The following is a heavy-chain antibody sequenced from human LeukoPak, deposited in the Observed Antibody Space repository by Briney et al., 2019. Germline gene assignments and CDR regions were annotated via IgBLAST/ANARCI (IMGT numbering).Heavy chain of an antibody. CDR1: GYTFTSYY. Sequence: ASVKVSCKASGYTFTSYYMHWARQAPGQGLEWMGIINPSGGSTSYAQKFQGRVTMTRDTSTSTVYMELSSLRSEDTAVYYCAHSRPALIGDYAYYGMDVWGQGTTVTVSS. V-gene: IGHV1-46*01. J-gene: IGHJ6*02. CDR3: AHSRPALIGDYAYYGMDV. D-gene: IGHD4/OR15-4a*01. CDR2: INPSGGST.